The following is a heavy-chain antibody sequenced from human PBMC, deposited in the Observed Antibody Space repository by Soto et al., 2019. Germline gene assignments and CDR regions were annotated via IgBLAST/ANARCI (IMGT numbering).Heavy chain of an antibody. Sequence: PGGSLRLSCTASGFTFGDYAMSWFRQAPGKGLEWVGFIRSKAYGGTTEYAASVKGRFTISRDDSKSIAYLQMNSLKTEDTAVYYCTRVAGLLPWGLFDYWGQGTLVTVSS. CDR1: GFTFGDYA. V-gene: IGHV3-49*03. D-gene: IGHD3-10*01. CDR2: IRSKAYGGTT. J-gene: IGHJ4*02. CDR3: TRVAGLLPWGLFDY.